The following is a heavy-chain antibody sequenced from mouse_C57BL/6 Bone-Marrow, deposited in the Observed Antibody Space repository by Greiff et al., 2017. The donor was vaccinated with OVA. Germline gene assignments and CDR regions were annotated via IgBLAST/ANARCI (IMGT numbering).Heavy chain of an antibody. Sequence: QVQLQQPGAELVLPGASVKLSCKASGYTFTSYWMHWVKQRPGQGLEWLGEIDPSDSYTTSTQKFKGKSTLTVDKSSSTAYMQRSSLTSEDSAVYYCAKEGVGLPHYYAMDYWGQGTSVTASP. CDR3: AKEGVGLPHYYAMDY. CDR1: GYTFTSYW. J-gene: IGHJ4*01. CDR2: IDPSDSYT. V-gene: IGHV1-69*01. D-gene: IGHD2-4*01.